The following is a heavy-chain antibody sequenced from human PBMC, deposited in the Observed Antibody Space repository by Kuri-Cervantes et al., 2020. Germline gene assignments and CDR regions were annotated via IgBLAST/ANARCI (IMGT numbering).Heavy chain of an antibody. CDR2: IWYDGSNK. Sequence: GESLKISCAASGFTFSSYGMHWVRQAPGKGLEWVAVIWYDGSNKYYADSVKGRFTISRDDSKNTLYLQMNSLKTEDTAVYYCTTEQDSSSWYWYGAFDIWGQGTMVTVSS. V-gene: IGHV3-33*01. D-gene: IGHD6-13*01. CDR1: GFTFSSYG. J-gene: IGHJ3*02. CDR3: TTEQDSSSWYWYGAFDI.